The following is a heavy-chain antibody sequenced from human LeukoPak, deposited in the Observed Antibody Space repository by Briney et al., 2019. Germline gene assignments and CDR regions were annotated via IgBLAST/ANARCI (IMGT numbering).Heavy chain of an antibody. V-gene: IGHV3-23*01. CDR2: ISGSGGST. CDR1: GFTFSSYA. Sequence: PGGSLRLSCAASGFTFSSYAMSWVRQAPGKGLEWVSAISGSGGSTYYADSVKGRFTISRENSKNTLYLQMNSLRAEDTAVYYCAKDSRLYCSGGSCYRYLDYWGQGTLVTVSS. CDR3: AKDSRLYCSGGSCYRYLDY. D-gene: IGHD2-15*01. J-gene: IGHJ4*02.